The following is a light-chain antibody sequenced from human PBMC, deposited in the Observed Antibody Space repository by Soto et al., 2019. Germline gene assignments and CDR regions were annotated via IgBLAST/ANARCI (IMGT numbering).Light chain of an antibody. J-gene: IGLJ1*01. Sequence: QSVLTQPASVSGSPGQSITISCTGTSSDVGSYNLVSWYQQHPDKAPKLMIYEGSKRPSGVSNRFSGSKSGNTASLTISGLQAEDEADYDCCSYAGSSTYVFGTGTKVTVL. CDR2: EGS. CDR3: CSYAGSSTYV. V-gene: IGLV2-23*01. CDR1: SSDVGSYNL.